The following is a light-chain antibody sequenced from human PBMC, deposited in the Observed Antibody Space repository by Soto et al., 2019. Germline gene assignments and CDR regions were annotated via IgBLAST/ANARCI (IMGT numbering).Light chain of an antibody. Sequence: DIQMTQSPSSLSASVGDRVTITCQASQDISKYFNWYQQKPGKATTLLIYDASKLDTGVPSRFSGSGSGTDFTFSISSLQAEDIATYYCQQHDNLPLTFGGGTKVEIK. CDR3: QQHDNLPLT. CDR2: DAS. J-gene: IGKJ4*01. V-gene: IGKV1-33*01. CDR1: QDISKY.